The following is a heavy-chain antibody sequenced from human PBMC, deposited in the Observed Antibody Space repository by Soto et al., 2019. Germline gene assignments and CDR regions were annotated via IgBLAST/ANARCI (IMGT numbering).Heavy chain of an antibody. Sequence: GRYLRLSCAASGFTFTQVAMTWGRYAQEKGMEWDSTITDSGGSTDYSDTVQSRRPIFRDDANGSLYLRMDSLRVEDTAVYFCARKALLLSGYLCNGMDVWTQGPSVTVS. V-gene: IGHV3-23*01. CDR1: GFTFTQVA. J-gene: IGHJ6*02. D-gene: IGHD3-10*02. CDR3: ARKALLLSGYLCNGMDV. CDR2: ITDSGGST.